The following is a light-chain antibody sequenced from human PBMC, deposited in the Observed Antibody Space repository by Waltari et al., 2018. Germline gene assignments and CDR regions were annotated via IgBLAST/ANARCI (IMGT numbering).Light chain of an antibody. J-gene: IGLJ2*01. CDR3: QAWEGTTAAV. Sequence: SYEVTQPHSVSVSPGQSASITCSGERLGDKYVAWYQQKSGQTPLMVLFQDNKRPSGIPGRFSGSNSWNTATLTISGAQAVDEADYYCQAWEGTTAAVFGGGTKLTVL. CDR2: QDN. CDR1: RLGDKY. V-gene: IGLV3-1*01.